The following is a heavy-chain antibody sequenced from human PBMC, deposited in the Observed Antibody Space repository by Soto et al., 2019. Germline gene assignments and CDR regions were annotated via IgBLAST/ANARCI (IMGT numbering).Heavy chain of an antibody. D-gene: IGHD3-10*01. CDR1: GGSFSGYY. J-gene: IGHJ6*02. CDR2: INAGGGT. V-gene: IGHV4-34*01. Sequence: SLTCAVYGGSFSGYYWNWIRQPPGKGLEWVGEINAGGGTNYNPSLKSRVTISVDTSKNQFSLDLTSMTAADTAVYYCARDEVPQWFTKGYNGMDVWGQGTTVTVSS. CDR3: ARDEVPQWFTKGYNGMDV.